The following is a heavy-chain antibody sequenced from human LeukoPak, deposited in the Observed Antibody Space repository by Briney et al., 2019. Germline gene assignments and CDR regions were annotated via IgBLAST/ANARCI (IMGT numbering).Heavy chain of an antibody. D-gene: IGHD2-15*01. CDR3: ARAGYCSGGNCYSPRGGYYYYGMDV. J-gene: IGHJ6*02. V-gene: IGHV1-69*13. Sequence: SVTVSCKASGGTFSSYAISWVRQAPGQGLEWMGGIIPIFGTANYAQKFQGRVTITADESTSTAYMELSSLRSEDTAVCYCARAGYCSGGNCYSPRGGYYYYGMDVWGQGTTVTVSS. CDR2: IIPIFGTA. CDR1: GGTFSSYA.